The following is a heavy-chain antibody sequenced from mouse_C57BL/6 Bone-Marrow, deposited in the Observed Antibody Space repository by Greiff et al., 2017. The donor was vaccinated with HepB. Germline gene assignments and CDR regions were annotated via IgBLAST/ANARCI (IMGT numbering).Heavy chain of an antibody. J-gene: IGHJ3*01. CDR2: IRLKSDNYAT. Sequence: EVKLMESGGGLVQPGGSMKLSCVASGFTFSNYWMNWVRQSPEKGLEWVAQIRLKSDNYATHYAESVKGRFTISRDDSKRGVYLQMNNLRDEDTGIYYCPQYYYGSSAGFAYWGQGTLVTVSA. D-gene: IGHD1-1*01. CDR3: PQYYYGSSAGFAY. V-gene: IGHV6-3*01. CDR1: GFTFSNYW.